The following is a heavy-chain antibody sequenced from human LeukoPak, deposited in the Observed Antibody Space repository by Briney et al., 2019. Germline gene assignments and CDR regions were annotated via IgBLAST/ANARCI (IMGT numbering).Heavy chain of an antibody. V-gene: IGHV3-21*01. J-gene: IGHJ4*02. Sequence: GGSLRLSCAASGFTFRSYSMNWVRQAPGKGLEWVSSISSSSRYIYYADSVKGRFTISRDNAKNSLYLQMNSLRAEDTAVYYCARDSPNAFDYWGQGTLVTVSS. D-gene: IGHD2-8*01. CDR2: ISSSSRYI. CDR3: ARDSPNAFDY. CDR1: GFTFRSYS.